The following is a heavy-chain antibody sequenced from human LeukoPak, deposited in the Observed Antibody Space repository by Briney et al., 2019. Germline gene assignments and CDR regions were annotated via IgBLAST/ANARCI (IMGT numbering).Heavy chain of an antibody. V-gene: IGHV1-18*01. CDR3: ATDRHLRFLEWVLDP. D-gene: IGHD3-3*01. J-gene: IGHJ5*02. CDR2: ISAYNGNT. CDR1: GYTYTSYG. Sequence: ASVKVSCKASGYTYTSYGISWVRQAPGQGLEWVGWISAYNGNTNYAQKLQGRVTMTTDTSTSTAYMELSSLRSEDTAVYYCATDRHLRFLEWVLDPWGQGTLVTVSS.